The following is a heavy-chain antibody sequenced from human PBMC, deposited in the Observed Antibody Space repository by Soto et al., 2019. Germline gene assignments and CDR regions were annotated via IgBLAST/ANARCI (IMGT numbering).Heavy chain of an antibody. CDR3: AKDGRGSGSHYNSFGY. J-gene: IGHJ4*02. D-gene: IGHD3-10*01. V-gene: IGHV3-53*01. CDR2: IYSTGTT. CDR1: GFTVGNNY. Sequence: APLVESGGGLIQPGGSLILSCAASGFTVGNNYMSWVRQAPGKGLEWVSLIYSTGTTKYADSVKGRFTVTRDNAKNTLYLKMNSLRAEDTAVYYCAKDGRGSGSHYNSFGYWGQGTLVTVSS.